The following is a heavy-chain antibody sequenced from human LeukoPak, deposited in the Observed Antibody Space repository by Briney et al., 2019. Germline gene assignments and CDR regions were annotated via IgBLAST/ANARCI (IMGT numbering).Heavy chain of an antibody. CDR2: IYYSGST. J-gene: IGHJ5*02. CDR1: GGSISSGGYY. CDR3: ARGLYYYDSSGYGNWFDP. Sequence: SQTLSLTCTVSGGSISSGGYYWSWIRQHPGKGLEWIGYIYYSGSTYYNPSLKSRVTISVDTSKNQFSLKLSSVTAADTAVYYCARGLYYYDSSGYGNWFDPWGQGTLVTVSS. V-gene: IGHV4-31*03. D-gene: IGHD3-22*01.